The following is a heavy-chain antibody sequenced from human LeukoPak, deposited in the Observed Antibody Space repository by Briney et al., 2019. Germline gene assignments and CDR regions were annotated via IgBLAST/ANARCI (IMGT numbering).Heavy chain of an antibody. CDR3: ARSRTTYYCGSGSEYYFDY. CDR2: VYYRGQT. V-gene: IGHV4-61*01. CDR1: SASDAISSYY. Sequence: PSETLSLTCAVTSASDAISSYYWNWIRQTPGKGLEWLGHVYYRGQTHYNPSLKSRVTILMDTSQNQFSLKLSSVTAADTAVYYCARSRTTYYCGSGSEYYFDYWGQGTLVTVSS. J-gene: IGHJ4*02. D-gene: IGHD3-10*01.